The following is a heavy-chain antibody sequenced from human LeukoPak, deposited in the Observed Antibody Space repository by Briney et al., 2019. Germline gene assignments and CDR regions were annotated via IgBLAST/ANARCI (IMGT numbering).Heavy chain of an antibody. J-gene: IGHJ6*02. V-gene: IGHV3-9*01. CDR2: ISWNRGSI. D-gene: IGHD1-26*01. CDR1: GFTFDDYA. CDR3: AKEPPSRWEVVRPWQYGMDV. Sequence: GGSLTLSCAASGFTFDDYAMHWVRQAPGKGLEWVSGISWNRGSIGYAGSVKGRFTISRDNAKNSLYLQMNSLRAEDTALYYCAKEPPSRWEVVRPWQYGMDVWGQGTTVTVSS.